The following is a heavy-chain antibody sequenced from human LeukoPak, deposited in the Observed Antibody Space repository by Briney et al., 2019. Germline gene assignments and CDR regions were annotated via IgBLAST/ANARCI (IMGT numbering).Heavy chain of an antibody. D-gene: IGHD6-13*01. CDR2: IIPILGIA. CDR1: GGTFSSYA. V-gene: IGHV1-69*04. Sequence: ASVKVSCKASGGTFSSYAISWVRQAPGQGLEWMGRIIPILGIANYAQKFQGRVTITADKSTSTAYMEPSSLRSEDTAVYYCASSSRIYYGMDVWGQGTTVTVSS. J-gene: IGHJ6*02. CDR3: ASSSRIYYGMDV.